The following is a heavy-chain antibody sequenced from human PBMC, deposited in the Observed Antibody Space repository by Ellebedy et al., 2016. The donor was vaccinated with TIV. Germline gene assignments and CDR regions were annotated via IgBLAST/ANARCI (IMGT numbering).Heavy chain of an antibody. CDR3: ARVCSGGTCYPYDFHYYGMDV. Sequence: ASVKVSCKASEYTFTGYFIHWVRQAPGQGLEWMGWINPSSGGTNYAEKFQGRVTLTRDTSIGTAYMELSSLRSDDTALYYCARVCSGGTCYPYDFHYYGMDVWGQGTTVIVSS. CDR2: INPSSGGT. D-gene: IGHD2-15*01. V-gene: IGHV1-2*02. CDR1: EYTFTGYF. J-gene: IGHJ6*02.